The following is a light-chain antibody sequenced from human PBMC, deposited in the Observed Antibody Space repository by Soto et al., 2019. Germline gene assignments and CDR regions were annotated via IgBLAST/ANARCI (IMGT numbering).Light chain of an antibody. Sequence: QSVLTQPPSVSGAPGQRVTISCTGSSSNIGAGYDVHWYQQLPGTAPKLLIYGNSNRPSGVPDRFSGSKSGTSASLVITGLQAEDEADYYCQSYDSSLNAVVFGGGTKVTVL. V-gene: IGLV1-40*01. CDR1: SSNIGAGYD. J-gene: IGLJ2*01. CDR3: QSYDSSLNAVV. CDR2: GNS.